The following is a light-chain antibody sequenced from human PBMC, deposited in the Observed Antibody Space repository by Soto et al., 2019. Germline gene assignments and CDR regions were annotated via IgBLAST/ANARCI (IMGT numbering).Light chain of an antibody. CDR3: QQYGSSLFT. CDR2: GAS. J-gene: IGKJ3*01. Sequence: EIVLTQSPGTLSLSPGERATLSCRASQSVSSSYLAWYQQKPGQAPRLLIYGASSRATGIPDRFSGSGSGTDFTLTISRLEPEVFAVYYCQQYGSSLFTFGPGTKVDI. V-gene: IGKV3-20*01. CDR1: QSVSSSY.